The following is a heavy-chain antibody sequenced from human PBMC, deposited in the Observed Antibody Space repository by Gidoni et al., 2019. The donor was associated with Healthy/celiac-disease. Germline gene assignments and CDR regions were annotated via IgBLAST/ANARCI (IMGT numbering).Heavy chain of an antibody. J-gene: IGHJ4*02. CDR3: ARGDDFWSGYQYYFDY. V-gene: IGHV3-48*03. D-gene: IGHD3-3*01. CDR2: ISSSGSTI. Sequence: EVQLVESGGGLVQPGGSLRLSCAASGFTFSSYEMNWVRQAPGKGLGWVSYISSSGSTIYYAESVKGRFTISRDNAKNSLYLQMNSLRAEDTAVYYCARGDDFWSGYQYYFDYWGQGTLVTVSS. CDR1: GFTFSSYE.